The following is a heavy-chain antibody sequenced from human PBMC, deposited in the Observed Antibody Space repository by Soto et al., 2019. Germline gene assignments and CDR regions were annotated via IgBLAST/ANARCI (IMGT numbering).Heavy chain of an antibody. CDR2: ISAYKRNT. CDR1: GYTFASSG. D-gene: IGHD3-10*01. J-gene: IGHJ4*02. CDR3: ARVYGSGTQSAFFFDY. V-gene: IGHV1-18*04. Sequence: ASVKVSCKPSGYTFASSGISWVRQAPGQGLEWMGWISAYKRNTNYAQKLQGRLTMTTDSSTSTAYMELRSLRSDDTAVYYCARVYGSGTQSAFFFDYWGQGTLVTVPQ.